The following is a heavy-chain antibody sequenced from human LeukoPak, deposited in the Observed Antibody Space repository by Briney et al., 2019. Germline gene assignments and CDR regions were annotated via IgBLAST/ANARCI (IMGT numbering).Heavy chain of an antibody. Sequence: PGGSLRLSCAASGFTFSGFGMHWVRQAPGKGLEWVAFIWYDGTNKYYAASVKGRFTISRDMSKNTLYLQMNSLRGEDTAVYHCARGGCGSYCYPAGFYFMDVWGKGTSVTVSS. CDR3: ARGGCGSYCYPAGFYFMDV. CDR1: GFTFSGFG. V-gene: IGHV3-30*02. D-gene: IGHD1-26*01. CDR2: IWYDGTNK. J-gene: IGHJ6*03.